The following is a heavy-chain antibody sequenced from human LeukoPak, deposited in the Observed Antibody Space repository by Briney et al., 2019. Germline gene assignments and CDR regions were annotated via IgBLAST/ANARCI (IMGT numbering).Heavy chain of an antibody. D-gene: IGHD3-22*01. CDR3: ARDREPYDSSGYSLAD. CDR1: GYTFTSYY. V-gene: IGHV1-46*01. Sequence: ASVKVSCKASGYTFTSYYMHWVRQAPGQGLEWMGIINPSGGSASYAQKFQGRVTMTRDTSTSTAYMELSSLRSEDTAVYYCARDREPYDSSGYSLADWGQGTLVTVSS. CDR2: INPSGGSA. J-gene: IGHJ4*02.